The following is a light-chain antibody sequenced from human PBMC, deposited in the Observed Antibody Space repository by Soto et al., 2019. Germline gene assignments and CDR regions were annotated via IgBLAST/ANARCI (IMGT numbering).Light chain of an antibody. Sequence: EIVLTQSPGTLSLSPGDRATLSCRAGQNISTNYLAWYQQKPGQPPRLLIYDASSRATGVPDRFSGCGSGTDFTLTVNRVEHEDFAMYYCQQYATSSFTFGPGTKVDIK. J-gene: IGKJ3*01. CDR1: QNISTNY. CDR2: DAS. CDR3: QQYATSSFT. V-gene: IGKV3-20*01.